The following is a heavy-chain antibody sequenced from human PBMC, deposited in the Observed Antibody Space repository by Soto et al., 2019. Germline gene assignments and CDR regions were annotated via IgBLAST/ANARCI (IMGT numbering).Heavy chain of an antibody. CDR1: GFTFTSHA. V-gene: IGHV3-30-3*01. D-gene: IGHD2-2*01. J-gene: IGHJ4*02. CDR2: ISYDGSNK. CDR3: ARDLARGVVVPANIFDF. Sequence: QVHLVESGGGVVQPGRSLRLSCAASGFTFTSHAMHWVRQAPGKGLEWVALISYDGSNKYYADSVKGRFTISRDNSKNTLYLQMNSLRAEDTAVYYCARDLARGVVVPANIFDFWGQGTLVTVSS.